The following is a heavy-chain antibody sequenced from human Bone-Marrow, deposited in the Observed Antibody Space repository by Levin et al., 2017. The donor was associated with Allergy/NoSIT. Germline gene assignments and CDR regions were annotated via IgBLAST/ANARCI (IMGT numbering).Heavy chain of an antibody. CDR2: IYYSGST. V-gene: IGHV4-39*01. CDR1: GGSISSSSYY. D-gene: IGHD2-2*02. Sequence: PSETLSLTCTVSGGSISSSSYYWGWIRQPPGKGLEWIGSIYYSGSTYYNPSLKSRVTISVDTSKNQFSLKLSSVTAADTAVYYCARHSLVVVPAAIYGNWFDPWGQGTLVTVSS. CDR3: ARHSLVVVPAAIYGNWFDP. J-gene: IGHJ5*02.